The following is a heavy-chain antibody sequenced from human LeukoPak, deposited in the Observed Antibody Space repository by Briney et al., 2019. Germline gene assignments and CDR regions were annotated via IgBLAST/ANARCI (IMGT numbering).Heavy chain of an antibody. CDR2: INPNSGGT. CDR1: GYTFTGYY. D-gene: IGHD6-13*01. CDR3: ARVGVFSSSSAADFDY. Sequence: ASVKVSCKASGYTFTGYYMHWVRQAPGQGLEWMGWINPNSGGTNYAQKFQGRVTMTRDTSISTAYMELSRLRSGDTAVYYCARVGVFSSSSAADFDYWGQGTLVTVSS. V-gene: IGHV1-2*02. J-gene: IGHJ4*02.